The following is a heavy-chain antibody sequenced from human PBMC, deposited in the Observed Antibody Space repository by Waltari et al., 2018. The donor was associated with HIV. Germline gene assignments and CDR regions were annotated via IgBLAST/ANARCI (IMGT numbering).Heavy chain of an antibody. CDR3: ARDTGVDTRRNDELDY. D-gene: IGHD5-18*01. Sequence: EVQLVESGGGLVQQGGSVRLSCAALGLCFRNFHMNWDRQAPGKGLDGISYSSCSSRTIYYAGSVKGRFTISRDNAKDSLYLQMNSLRAEDTAFYYCARDTGVDTRRNDELDYWGQGTLVTVSS. CDR2: SSCSSRTI. V-gene: IGHV3-48*01. J-gene: IGHJ4*02. CDR1: GLCFRNFH.